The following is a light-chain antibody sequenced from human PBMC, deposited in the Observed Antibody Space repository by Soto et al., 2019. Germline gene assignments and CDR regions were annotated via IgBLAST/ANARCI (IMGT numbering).Light chain of an antibody. CDR1: QSISIN. V-gene: IGKV3-15*01. CDR3: QQYNQGIT. Sequence: ELVMTQSPTTLSESPGQRATLSCRASQSISINLAWYQQKPGQAPSLLIYAASNRATGVPARFSGSWSGTEFTLTISSLQSEDFAVYYCQQYNQGITFGQGTQLEI. J-gene: IGKJ5*01. CDR2: AAS.